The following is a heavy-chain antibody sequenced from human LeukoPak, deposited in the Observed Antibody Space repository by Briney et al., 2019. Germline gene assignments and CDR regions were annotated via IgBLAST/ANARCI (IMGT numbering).Heavy chain of an antibody. J-gene: IGHJ1*01. CDR1: AFTLSDFT. CDR2: VRSKANNYAT. V-gene: IGHV3-73*01. D-gene: IGHD6-19*01. Sequence: PGGSLRLSCAAPAFTLSDFTIHWVRQAAGKGLEWVARVRSKANNYATEYGASVKGRFTISRDDAKNTAYLQMNSLKTGDTAIYYCSAGPSGWTEFFRHWGQGTLVTVSS. CDR3: SAGPSGWTEFFRH.